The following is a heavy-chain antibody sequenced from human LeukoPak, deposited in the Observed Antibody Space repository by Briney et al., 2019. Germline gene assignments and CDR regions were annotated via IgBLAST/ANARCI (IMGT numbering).Heavy chain of an antibody. CDR2: IIPIFGTA. Sequence: SVKVSCKASEYIFTGYYMHWVRQAPGQGLEWMGGIIPIFGTANYAQKFQGRVTITADESTSTAYMELSSLRSEDTAVYYCAREGIAAAGGGAQGVYWGQGTLVTVSS. V-gene: IGHV1-69*13. CDR3: AREGIAAAGGGAQGVY. J-gene: IGHJ4*02. CDR1: EYIFTGYY. D-gene: IGHD6-13*01.